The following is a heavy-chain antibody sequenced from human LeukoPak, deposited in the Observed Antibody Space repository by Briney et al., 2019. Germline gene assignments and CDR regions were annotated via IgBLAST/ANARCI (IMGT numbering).Heavy chain of an antibody. CDR3: ARDLLVVVPAATDYYYYYGMDV. D-gene: IGHD2-2*01. J-gene: IGHJ6*02. Sequence: GGSLRLSCAASGFTFSSYGMHWFRQAPGKGLEWVAVIWYDGSNKYYADSVKGRFTISRDNSKNTLYLQMNSLRAEDTAVYYCARDLLVVVPAATDYYYYYGMDVWGQGTTVTVSS. V-gene: IGHV3-33*01. CDR1: GFTFSSYG. CDR2: IWYDGSNK.